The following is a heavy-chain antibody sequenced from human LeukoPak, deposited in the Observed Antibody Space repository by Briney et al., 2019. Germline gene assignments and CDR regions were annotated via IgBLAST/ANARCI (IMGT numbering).Heavy chain of an antibody. CDR1: GGSISSSFYY. CDR2: IYYSGTT. CDR3: ASSTSGWYNGNDY. D-gene: IGHD6-19*01. J-gene: IGHJ4*02. V-gene: IGHV4-39*02. Sequence: SETLSLTCTVSGGSISSSFYYWGWIRQPPGKGLEWIGSIYYSGTTYYNPSLKSRVTISLDTSKNHFSLNLSSVTAADTAVYFCASSTSGWYNGNDYWGQGTLVTVSS.